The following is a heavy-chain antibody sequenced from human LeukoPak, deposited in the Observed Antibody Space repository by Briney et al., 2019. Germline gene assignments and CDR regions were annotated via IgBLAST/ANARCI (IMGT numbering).Heavy chain of an antibody. CDR3: ARAGSVHYYYYGMDV. D-gene: IGHD3-10*01. J-gene: IGHJ6*02. CDR2: IYSGGST. Sequence: PGGSLRLSCAASGFTVSSNYMSWVRQAPGEGLEWVSVIYSGGSTYYADSVKGRFTISRDNSKNTLYLQMNSLRAEDTAVYYCARAGSVHYYYYGMDVWGQGTTVTVSS. V-gene: IGHV3-66*01. CDR1: GFTVSSNY.